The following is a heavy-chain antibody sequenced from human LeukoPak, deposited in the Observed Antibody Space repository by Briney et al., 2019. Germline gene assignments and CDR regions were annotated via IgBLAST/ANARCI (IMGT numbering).Heavy chain of an antibody. CDR2: INAGNGNT. Sequence: GASVKVSCKASGYIFTSYAMHWVRQAPGRRLEWMGWINAGNGNTKYSQKFQGRVTITRDTSASTVYMELSSLRSEDTVVYYCARDIDRVFNWFDPWGQGTLVTVSS. CDR1: GYIFTSYA. D-gene: IGHD6-13*01. CDR3: ARDIDRVFNWFDP. V-gene: IGHV1-3*01. J-gene: IGHJ5*02.